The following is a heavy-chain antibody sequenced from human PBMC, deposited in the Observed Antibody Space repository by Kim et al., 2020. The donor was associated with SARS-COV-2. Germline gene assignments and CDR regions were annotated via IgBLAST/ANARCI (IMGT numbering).Heavy chain of an antibody. CDR2: ISYDGSNK. Sequence: GGSLRLSCAASGFTFSSYAMHWVRQAPGKGLEWAAVISYDGSNKYYADSVKGRFTISRDNSKNTLYLQMNSLRAEDTAVYYCARENIDGSDHWGQGTLVT. CDR1: GFTFSSYA. CDR3: ARENIDGSDH. D-gene: IGHD3-16*02. J-gene: IGHJ4*02. V-gene: IGHV3-30-3*01.